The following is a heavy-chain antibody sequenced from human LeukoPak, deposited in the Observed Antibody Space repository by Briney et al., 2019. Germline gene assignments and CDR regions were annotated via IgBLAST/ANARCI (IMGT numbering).Heavy chain of an antibody. CDR1: GFTFSSYS. V-gene: IGHV3-48*01. J-gene: IGHJ4*02. CDR2: ISSSSSTI. CDR3: ARGEGSWYRYYFDY. Sequence: GGSLRLSCAASGFTFSSYSMNWVRQAPGKGLEWVSYISSSSSTIYYADSVKGRFTISRDNAKDSLYLQMNSLRAEDTAVYYCARGEGSWYRYYFDYWGQGTLVTVSS. D-gene: IGHD6-13*01.